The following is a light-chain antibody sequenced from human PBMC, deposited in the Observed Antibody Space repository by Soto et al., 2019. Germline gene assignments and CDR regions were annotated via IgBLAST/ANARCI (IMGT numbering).Light chain of an antibody. CDR3: QQGGNWPVT. CDR1: QDVGTY. J-gene: IGKJ5*01. V-gene: IGKV3D-11*01. Sequence: VLAQSPATLSLSPGERATLSCRASQDVGTYVAWYQVRRGQAPRLLISGASKRATGIPDRINGGGPGAEFTLTINSLESEDFGVYFCQQGGNWPVTFGQGTRVEIK. CDR2: GAS.